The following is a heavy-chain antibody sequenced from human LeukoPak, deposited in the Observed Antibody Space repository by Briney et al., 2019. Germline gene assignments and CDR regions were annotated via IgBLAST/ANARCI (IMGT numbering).Heavy chain of an antibody. Sequence: GGSLRLSCAASGFTFDDYGMSWVRQAPGKGLEWVSGINWNGGSTGYADSVKGRFTISRDNAKNSLYLQMNSLRAEDTALYYCARVSQSSDYGDYEDYWGQGTLVTVSS. D-gene: IGHD4-17*01. J-gene: IGHJ4*02. CDR1: GFTFDDYG. V-gene: IGHV3-20*04. CDR3: ARVSQSSDYGDYEDY. CDR2: INWNGGST.